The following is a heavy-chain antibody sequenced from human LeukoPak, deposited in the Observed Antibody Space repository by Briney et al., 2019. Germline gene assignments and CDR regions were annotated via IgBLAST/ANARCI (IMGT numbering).Heavy chain of an antibody. CDR1: GFTVSSNY. CDR2: TYSGGST. J-gene: IGHJ4*02. D-gene: IGHD3-22*01. V-gene: IGHV3-66*01. Sequence: GSLRLSCAASGFTVSSNYMSWVRQAPGKGLEWVSVTYSGGSTYYADSVKGRFTISRDNSKNTLYLQMNSLRAEDTAVYYCARDVYYYDSSDWGQGTLVTVSS. CDR3: ARDVYYYDSSD.